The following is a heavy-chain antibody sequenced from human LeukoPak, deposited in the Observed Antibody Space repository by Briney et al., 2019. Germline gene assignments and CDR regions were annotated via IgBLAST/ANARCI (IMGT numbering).Heavy chain of an antibody. CDR2: ISGSGGST. V-gene: IGHV3-23*01. CDR3: AKGGITMIVVVIQYYFDY. J-gene: IGHJ4*02. CDR1: AFTFSSYA. Sequence: GGSLRLSCAASAFTFSSYAMSCVRQAPGKGLERVSAISGSGGSTYYADVVKGRLTISRDNSKNTLYLQMNSLRAEDTAVYYCAKGGITMIVVVIQYYFDYWGQGTLVTVSS. D-gene: IGHD3-22*01.